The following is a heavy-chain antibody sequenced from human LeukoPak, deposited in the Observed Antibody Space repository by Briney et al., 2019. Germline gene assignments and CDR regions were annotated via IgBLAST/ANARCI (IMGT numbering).Heavy chain of an antibody. J-gene: IGHJ5*02. Sequence: SETLSLTCTVSSHYVNSDGDFGAWIRQPPGTGLEWYAIVQYTGTTFYNPSLSSRVPISVNPSKNQFSLKLKSVTAADTAVYYCVRHRSFLDWVEPWGPGILVTVSS. V-gene: IGHV4-39*01. CDR1: SHYVNSDGDF. CDR3: VRHRSFLDWVEP. CDR2: VQYTGTT.